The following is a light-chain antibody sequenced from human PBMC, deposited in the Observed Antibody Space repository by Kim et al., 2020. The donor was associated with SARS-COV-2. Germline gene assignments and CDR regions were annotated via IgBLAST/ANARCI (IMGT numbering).Light chain of an antibody. Sequence: EIVLTQSPATLSVSPGERATLSCRASQSVSSNLAWYQQKPGQAPRLLIYVASTRATGIPARYSGSGSGTEFTLTISSLQSEDFAVYYCQSYKKWRPDHTCGRGTKREI. CDR3: QSYKKWRPDHT. J-gene: IGKJ2*01. CDR2: VAS. CDR1: QSVSSN. V-gene: IGKV3-15*01.